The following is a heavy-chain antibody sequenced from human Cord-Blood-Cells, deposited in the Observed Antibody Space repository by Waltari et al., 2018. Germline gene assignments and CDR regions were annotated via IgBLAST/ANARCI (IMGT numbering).Heavy chain of an antibody. CDR2: INHSGST. Sequence: QVQLQQWGAGLLKPSETLSLTCAVYGGSFSGYYWSWIRQRPGKGMEWIGEINHSGSTNYNPSLKSRVTISVDTSKNQFSLKQCSVTAADTAVYYGARGQGYSSSGGFDYWGQGTLVTVSS. CDR3: ARGQGYSSSGGFDY. D-gene: IGHD6-6*01. CDR1: GGSFSGYY. J-gene: IGHJ4*02. V-gene: IGHV4-34*01.